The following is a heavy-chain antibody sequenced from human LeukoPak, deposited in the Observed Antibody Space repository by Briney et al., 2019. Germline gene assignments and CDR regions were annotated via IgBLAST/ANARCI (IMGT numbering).Heavy chain of an antibody. Sequence: ASVKVSCKASGYTFTSYDINWVRQATGQGLEWMGWMNPNSGNTGYAQKFQGRVTMTRNTSISTAYMELSSLRSEDTAVYYCAGTVDWLNVYYYYYGMDVWGQGTTVTVSS. V-gene: IGHV1-8*01. CDR3: AGTVDWLNVYYYYYGMDV. CDR1: GYTFTSYD. D-gene: IGHD3-9*01. CDR2: MNPNSGNT. J-gene: IGHJ6*02.